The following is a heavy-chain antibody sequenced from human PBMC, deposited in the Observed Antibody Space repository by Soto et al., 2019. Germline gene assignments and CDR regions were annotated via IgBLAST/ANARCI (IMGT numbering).Heavy chain of an antibody. J-gene: IGHJ5*02. D-gene: IGHD6-19*01. CDR1: GGSISSSSYY. V-gene: IGHV4-39*01. CDR2: IYYRGST. Sequence: SETLSVTCTVSGGSISSSSYYWGWIRQPPGKGLEGSGSIYYRGSTHYNPSLKSRVTISVDTSKNQFSLKLSSVTAADTAVFYCARHYSSGSRNWFDPWGQGTLVTVSS. CDR3: ARHYSSGSRNWFDP.